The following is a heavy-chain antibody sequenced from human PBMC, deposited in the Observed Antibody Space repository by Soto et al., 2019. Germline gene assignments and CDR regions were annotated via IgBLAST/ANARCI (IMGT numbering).Heavy chain of an antibody. CDR3: ARGTTVEMATNLDY. V-gene: IGHV1-69*12. CDR1: GGTFSSYA. J-gene: IGHJ4*02. Sequence: QVQLVQSGAEVKKPGSSVKVSCKASGGTFSSYAISWVRQAPGQGLEWMGGIIPIFGTANYAQKFQGRVTXXAXEXXSTAYMELSSLRSEDTAVYYCARGTTVEMATNLDYWGQGTLVTVSS. CDR2: IIPIFGTA. D-gene: IGHD1-1*01.